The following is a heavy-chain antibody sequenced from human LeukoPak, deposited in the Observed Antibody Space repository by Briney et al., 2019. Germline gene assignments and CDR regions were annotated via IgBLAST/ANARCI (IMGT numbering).Heavy chain of an antibody. CDR1: GFTFSNFG. Sequence: GGSLRLSCAASGFTFSNFGMNWVRQAPGKGLEWVANIRQDGDTKYYVDSVKGRFTISRDNAMNSLYLQMNSLRAEDTAIYYCARSLPYGTTWYGRSDFWGQGTLVTVSS. CDR2: IRQDGDTK. J-gene: IGHJ4*02. D-gene: IGHD6-13*01. CDR3: ARSLPYGTTWYGRSDF. V-gene: IGHV3-7*03.